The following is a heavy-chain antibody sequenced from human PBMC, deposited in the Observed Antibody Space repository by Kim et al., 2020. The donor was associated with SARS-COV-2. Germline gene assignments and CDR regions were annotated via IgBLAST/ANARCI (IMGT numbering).Heavy chain of an antibody. V-gene: IGHV3-21*01. J-gene: IGHJ4*02. D-gene: IGHD4-4*01. CDR2: I. Sequence: IYDADSVRGRFTISRDNDKNTLFLKMNSLRAEDTAVYYCARGPNYSPFDYWGQGTLVTVSS. CDR3: ARGPNYSPFDY.